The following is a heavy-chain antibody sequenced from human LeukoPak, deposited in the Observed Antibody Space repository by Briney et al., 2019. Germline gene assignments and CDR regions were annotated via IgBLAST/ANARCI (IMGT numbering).Heavy chain of an antibody. CDR3: AKEGVAAAGKGDFDY. Sequence: GRSLRLSCAASGFTFSSYGMHWVRQAPGKGLEWVAVISYDGSNKYYADSVKGRFTISRDNSKNTLYLQMNSLRAEGTAVYYCAKEGVAAAGKGDFDYWGQGTLVTVSS. D-gene: IGHD6-13*01. CDR1: GFTFSSYG. CDR2: ISYDGSNK. J-gene: IGHJ4*02. V-gene: IGHV3-30*18.